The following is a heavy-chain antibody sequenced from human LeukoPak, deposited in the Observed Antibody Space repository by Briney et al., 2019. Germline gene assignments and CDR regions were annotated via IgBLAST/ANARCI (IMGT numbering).Heavy chain of an antibody. D-gene: IGHD2-15*01. Sequence: GGSLRLSCVASGFSLSGYWMYWVRQAPGKGLMYISRNNGDGSTTNYADVVKGRFTMSRDNVKNILYLQMNSLRVEDTAVYYCARDPRNVGLAPWGQGTLVTVSS. CDR3: ARDPRNVGLAP. CDR2: NNGDGSTT. J-gene: IGHJ5*02. V-gene: IGHV3-74*01. CDR1: GFSLSGYW.